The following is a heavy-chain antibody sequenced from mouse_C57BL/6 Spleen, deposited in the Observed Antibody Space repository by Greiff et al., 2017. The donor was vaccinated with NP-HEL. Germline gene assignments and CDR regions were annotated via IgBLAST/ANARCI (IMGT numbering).Heavy chain of an antibody. CDR1: GYTFTSYW. J-gene: IGHJ3*01. D-gene: IGHD1-1*01. V-gene: IGHV1-53*01. Sequence: QVQLKQPGTELVKPGASVKLSCKASGYTFTSYWMHWVKQRPGQGLEWIGNINPSNGGTNYNEKFQSKATLTVAKSSSTAYMQLSSLTAEDSAVYYCARGHYGRPWFAYWGQGTLVTVSA. CDR3: ARGHYGRPWFAY. CDR2: INPSNGGT.